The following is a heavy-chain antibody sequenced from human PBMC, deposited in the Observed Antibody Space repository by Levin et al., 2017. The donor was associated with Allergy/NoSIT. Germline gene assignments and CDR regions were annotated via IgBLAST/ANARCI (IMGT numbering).Heavy chain of an antibody. Sequence: GGSLRLSCAASGFTFGSYTMHWVRQAPGKGLEWVAVISFDGSNRYYADSVKGRFTISRDNSKNTLYLQMNSLRGDDTAVYYCARDRGDSGYQRGYFDYWGQGTLVTVSS. CDR3: ARDRGDSGYQRGYFDY. V-gene: IGHV3-30-3*01. J-gene: IGHJ4*02. CDR2: ISFDGSNR. D-gene: IGHD5-12*01. CDR1: GFTFGSYT.